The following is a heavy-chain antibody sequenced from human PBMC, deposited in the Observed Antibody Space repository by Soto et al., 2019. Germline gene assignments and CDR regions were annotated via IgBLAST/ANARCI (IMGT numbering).Heavy chain of an antibody. D-gene: IGHD3-22*01. CDR1: GFTFSSYA. CDR2: ISYDGSNK. Sequence: GGSLRLSCAASGFTFSSYAMHWVRQAPGKGLEWVAVISYDGSNKYYADSVKGRFTISRDNSKNTLYLQMNSLRAEDTAVYYCARDHPPTYYYDSSGYHGDYWGQGTLVTVSS. J-gene: IGHJ4*02. CDR3: ARDHPPTYYYDSSGYHGDY. V-gene: IGHV3-30-3*01.